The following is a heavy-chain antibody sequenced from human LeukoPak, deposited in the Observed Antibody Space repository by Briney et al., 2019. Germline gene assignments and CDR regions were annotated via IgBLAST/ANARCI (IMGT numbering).Heavy chain of an antibody. D-gene: IGHD2-15*01. Sequence: SETLSLTCAVSGYSISSGYYWGWIRQPPGKGLEWIGSIYRSGSTYYNPSLKSRVTVSVDTSKNQFSLKLSSVTAADTAVYYCARDVSYCSGGSCYPGPDWFDPWGQGTLVTVSS. CDR3: ARDVSYCSGGSCYPGPDWFDP. J-gene: IGHJ5*02. CDR2: IYRSGST. CDR1: GYSISSGYY. V-gene: IGHV4-38-2*02.